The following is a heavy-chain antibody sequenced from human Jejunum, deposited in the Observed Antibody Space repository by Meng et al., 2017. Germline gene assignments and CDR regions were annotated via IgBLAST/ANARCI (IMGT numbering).Heavy chain of an antibody. CDR1: GYTFTTYG. Sequence: QVQVVQSGAEVKEPGASVKVSCKAYGYTFTTYGLSWVRQATGQGLEWMGWISAYNGNTKYAQKVQGRVTMTRDTSTTTAYMELRNLRSDDTAVYYCVSERGGGSFDYWGQGTLVTVSS. D-gene: IGHD3-10*01. CDR2: ISAYNGNT. J-gene: IGHJ4*02. V-gene: IGHV1-18*01. CDR3: VSERGGGSFDY.